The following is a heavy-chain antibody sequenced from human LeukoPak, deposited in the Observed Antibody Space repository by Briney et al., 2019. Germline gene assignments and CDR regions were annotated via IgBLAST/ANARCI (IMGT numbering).Heavy chain of an antibody. V-gene: IGHV3-9*01. CDR3: AKLVIYDSSGYSDY. CDR2: ISWNSGSI. J-gene: IGHJ4*02. D-gene: IGHD3-22*01. Sequence: GGSLRLSCAASGFTFDDYAMHWVRQAPGKGLEWVSGISWNSGSIGYADSVKGRFTISRDNAKNTLFLQMNSLRVEDTAVYYCAKLVIYDSSGYSDYWGQGALITVSS. CDR1: GFTFDDYA.